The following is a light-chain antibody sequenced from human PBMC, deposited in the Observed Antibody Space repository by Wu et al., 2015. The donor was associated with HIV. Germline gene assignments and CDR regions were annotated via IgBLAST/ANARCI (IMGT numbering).Light chain of an antibody. CDR3: QRYGNSVLT. CDR1: QTVRSNY. V-gene: IGKV3-20*01. CDR2: GAS. Sequence: EIVLTQSPGTLSLSPGERATLSCRASQTVRSNYLAWYQQKPGQAPRLLIYGASNRATGIPDRFSGSGSGTDFTLIISRLDPEDFAMYCCQRYGNSVLTFGPGTKVEIK. J-gene: IGKJ3*01.